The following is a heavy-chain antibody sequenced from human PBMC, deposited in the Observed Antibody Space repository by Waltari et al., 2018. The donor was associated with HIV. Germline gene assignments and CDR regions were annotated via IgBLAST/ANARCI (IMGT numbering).Heavy chain of an antibody. CDR3: ARGARYSSSWWGYY. D-gene: IGHD6-13*01. CDR2: IWDDGSNK. Sequence: QVQLVESGGGVVQPGRSLRLSCAASGFTFSNYGMHWVRQDPGKGRGWVAVIWDDGSNKNEADSVKGRSTSPRDNSKNTLYLQMNSLRAEDTAVYYCARGARYSSSWWGYYWGQGTLVTVSS. CDR1: GFTFSNYG. V-gene: IGHV3-33*01. J-gene: IGHJ4*02.